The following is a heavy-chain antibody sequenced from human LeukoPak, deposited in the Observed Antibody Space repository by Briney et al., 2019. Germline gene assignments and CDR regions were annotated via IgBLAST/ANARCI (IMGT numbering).Heavy chain of an antibody. V-gene: IGHV1-2*02. D-gene: IGHD3-3*01. CDR1: GYTFSDHY. CDR2: INPKNGGT. J-gene: IGHJ6*03. Sequence: ASVKVSCKSSGYTFSDHYMHWVRQAPGQGLEWMAWINPKNGGTTYAPKFQGRVTLTRDTSISTFYVELSRLTSDDTAVYYCARGGGGDFWSRDYYMDVWGKGTTVTVS. CDR3: ARGGGGDFWSRDYYMDV.